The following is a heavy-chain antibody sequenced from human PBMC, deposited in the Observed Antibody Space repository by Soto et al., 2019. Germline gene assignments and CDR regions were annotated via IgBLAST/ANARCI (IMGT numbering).Heavy chain of an antibody. J-gene: IGHJ4*02. D-gene: IGHD6-19*01. CDR3: AKEKIASTVADFFDY. CDR1: GFTFNNYA. V-gene: IGHV3-23*01. Sequence: PGGSLRLSCEASGFTFNNYAMTWVRRTPGKGLQWVSTISGRGSSTFYADSVRGRFTISRDNSKNTLYLLMNSLRAEDLALYYCAKEKIASTVADFFDYWGQGTLVTV. CDR2: ISGRGSST.